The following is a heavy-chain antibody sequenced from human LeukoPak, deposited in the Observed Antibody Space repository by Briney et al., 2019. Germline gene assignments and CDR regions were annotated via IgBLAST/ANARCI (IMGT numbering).Heavy chain of an antibody. J-gene: IGHJ4*02. Sequence: SETLSLTCTVSGGSISSYYWSWIRQPPGKGLEWIGYIYYSGSTNYNPSLKSRVTISVDTSKNQFSLKLSSVTAADTAVYYCARVPPLWGSGPLFDYWGQGTLVTVSS. D-gene: IGHD3-16*01. CDR2: IYYSGST. CDR3: ARVPPLWGSGPLFDY. CDR1: GGSISSYY. V-gene: IGHV4-59*01.